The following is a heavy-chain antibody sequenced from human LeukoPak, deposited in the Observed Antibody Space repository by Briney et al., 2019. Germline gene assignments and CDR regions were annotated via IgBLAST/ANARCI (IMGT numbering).Heavy chain of an antibody. Sequence: GGSLRLSCAASGVTFSSYWMSWVRQAPGKGLEWVANIKQDGSEKYYVDSVKGRFTISRDNAKNSLYLQMNSLRAEDTAVYYCARDCGSWYDYWGQGTLVTVSS. CDR1: GVTFSSYW. J-gene: IGHJ4*02. CDR3: ARDCGSWYDY. V-gene: IGHV3-7*01. D-gene: IGHD6-13*01. CDR2: IKQDGSEK.